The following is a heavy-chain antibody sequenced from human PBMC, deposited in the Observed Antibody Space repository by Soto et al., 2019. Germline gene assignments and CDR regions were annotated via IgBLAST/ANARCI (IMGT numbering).Heavy chain of an antibody. CDR1: GYASLSYA. CDR2: INAGVDGT. Sequence: QVQLVHSGPEMMQPGASVKVSCKASGYASLSYAMHWVRQVHGQVYEWLGWINAGVDGTMYSERFQGRVRITRDTSANTVYMELNALTSEDTAVYYCAREVTGVTSFDYWGQGTLVIVSS. V-gene: IGHV1-3*01. CDR3: AREVTGVTSFDY. J-gene: IGHJ4*02. D-gene: IGHD2-21*02.